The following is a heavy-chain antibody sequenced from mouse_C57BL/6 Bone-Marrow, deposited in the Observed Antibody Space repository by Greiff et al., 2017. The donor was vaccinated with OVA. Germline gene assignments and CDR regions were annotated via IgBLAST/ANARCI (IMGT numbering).Heavy chain of an antibody. CDR2: IHPNSGST. CDR1: GYTFTSYW. J-gene: IGHJ3*01. CDR3: ARGVFY. Sequence: QVQLKQPGAELVKPGASVKLSCKASGYTFTSYWMHWVKQRPGQGLEWIGMIHPNSGSTNYNEKFKSKATLTVDKSSSTAYMQLSSLTSEDSAVYYCARGVFYWGQGTLVTVSA. V-gene: IGHV1-64*01.